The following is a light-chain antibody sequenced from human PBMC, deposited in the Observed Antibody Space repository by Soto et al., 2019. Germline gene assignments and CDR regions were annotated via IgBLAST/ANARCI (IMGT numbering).Light chain of an antibody. V-gene: IGLV1-44*01. Sequence: QPVLTQPPSASGTPGQRVTISCSGSSSNIGSNTVNWYQQRPGTAPKLLIYSNNQRPSGVPDRFSGSKSGTSASLAISGLQSEDEADYYCAAWDDSLNWVFGGGTKLTVL. CDR3: AAWDDSLNWV. CDR2: SNN. CDR1: SSNIGSNT. J-gene: IGLJ3*02.